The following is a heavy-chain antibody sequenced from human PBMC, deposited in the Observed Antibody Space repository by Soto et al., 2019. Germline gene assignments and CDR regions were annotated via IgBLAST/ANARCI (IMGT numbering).Heavy chain of an antibody. V-gene: IGHV1-18*01. J-gene: IGHJ4*02. D-gene: IGHD3-3*01. Sequence: GASVKVSCKASGYTFTSYGISWVRQAPGQGLEWMGWISAYNGNTNYAQKLQGRATMTTDTSTSTAYMELRSLRSDDTAVYYCASGLRFLEWWDLAYWGQGTLVTVSS. CDR2: ISAYNGNT. CDR1: GYTFTSYG. CDR3: ASGLRFLEWWDLAY.